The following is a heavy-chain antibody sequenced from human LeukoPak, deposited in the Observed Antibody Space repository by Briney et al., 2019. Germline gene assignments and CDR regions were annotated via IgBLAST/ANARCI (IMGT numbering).Heavy chain of an antibody. CDR3: AKVALRYSSTSGDY. D-gene: IGHD6-19*01. Sequence: PGGSLRLSCAASGFTFSNFAMSWVRQAPGKGLGWVSAISGNGFNTYYADSVKGRFTISRDNSKNTLYLQMSSLRAEDTAVYYCAKVALRYSSTSGDYWGQGTLVTVSS. J-gene: IGHJ4*02. CDR2: ISGNGFNT. CDR1: GFTFSNFA. V-gene: IGHV3-23*01.